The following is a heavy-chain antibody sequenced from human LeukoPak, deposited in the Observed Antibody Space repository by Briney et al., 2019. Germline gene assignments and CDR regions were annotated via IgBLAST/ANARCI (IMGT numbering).Heavy chain of an antibody. Sequence: ASVRVSCKASGYTFTTYEIIWVRQAPGQGLEWMGWINTRNGNANYAHQLQGRVTMTTDTSTSTSYMELASLRFDDTAIYYCARNHLGLGLWGQGTLVTVSS. J-gene: IGHJ4*01. CDR2: INTRNGNA. D-gene: IGHD3-16*01. CDR3: ARNHLGLGL. CDR1: GYTFTTYE. V-gene: IGHV1-18*01.